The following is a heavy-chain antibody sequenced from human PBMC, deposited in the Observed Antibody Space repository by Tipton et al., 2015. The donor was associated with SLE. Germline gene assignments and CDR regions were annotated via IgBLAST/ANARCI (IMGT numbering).Heavy chain of an antibody. V-gene: IGHV4-34*01. CDR2: IDHTRGA. CDR1: GGSFTDDYC. CDR3: ARQDFRGAWAVFDK. D-gene: IGHD3-3*01. Sequence: TLSLTCSVYGGSFTDDYCWSWVRQPPGKGLEWIGEIDHTRGANYNPSLKSRVTMSIDEAKNQFSLNLISVTAADTSVYYCARQDFRGAWAVFDKWGQGNLVTVSP. J-gene: IGHJ4*02.